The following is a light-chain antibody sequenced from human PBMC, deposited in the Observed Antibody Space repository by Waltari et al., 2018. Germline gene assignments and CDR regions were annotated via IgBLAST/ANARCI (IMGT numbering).Light chain of an antibody. CDR3: QHYESLPVT. CDR1: QSISKY. V-gene: IGKV3-20*01. CDR2: HAS. J-gene: IGKJ1*01. Sequence: EILLTQSPGTLSLSPWERATLSCRASQSISKYLAWHQQKPGQAPRLLIYHASSRAAGIPDRFSGSGSGTDFSLTISRLEPEDFAVYYCQHYESLPVTFGQGTKVEIK.